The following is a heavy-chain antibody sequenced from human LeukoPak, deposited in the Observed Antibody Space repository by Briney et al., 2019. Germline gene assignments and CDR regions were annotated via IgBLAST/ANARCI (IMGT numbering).Heavy chain of an antibody. CDR1: GFTFSSYS. J-gene: IGHJ4*02. CDR2: ISSSSSYI. V-gene: IGHV3-21*01. CDR3: ARVYGDYFDY. D-gene: IGHD4-17*01. Sequence: GGSLRLSCAGSGFTFSSYSMNWVRQAPGKGLEWVSSISSSSSYIYYADSVKGRFTISRDNAKNSLYLQMNSLRAEDTAMYYCARVYGDYFDYWGQGTLVTVSS.